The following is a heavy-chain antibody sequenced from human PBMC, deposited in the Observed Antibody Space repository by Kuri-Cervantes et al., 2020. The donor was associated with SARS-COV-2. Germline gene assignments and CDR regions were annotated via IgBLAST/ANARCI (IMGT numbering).Heavy chain of an antibody. CDR2: ISAYNGNT. V-gene: IGHV1-18*01. D-gene: IGHD3-10*01. Sequence: GGSLRLSCKASGYTFTSYGISWVRQAPGQGPEWMGWISAYNGNTNYAQKFQGRVTITADKSTSTAYMELSSLRSEDTAVYYCARWPRYYGSLYYFDYWGQGTLVTVSS. CDR3: ARWPRYYGSLYYFDY. CDR1: GYTFTSYG. J-gene: IGHJ4*02.